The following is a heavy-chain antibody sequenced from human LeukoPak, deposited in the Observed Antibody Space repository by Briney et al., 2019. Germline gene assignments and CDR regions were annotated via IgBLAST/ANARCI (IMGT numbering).Heavy chain of an antibody. D-gene: IGHD4/OR15-4a*01. CDR3: VKESGFMVAPNSAFDI. CDR1: GFTFSSYA. V-gene: IGHV3-64D*06. J-gene: IGHJ3*02. CDR2: ISRNGGST. Sequence: PGGSLRLSCSASGFTFSSYAVHWVRQAPGKGLEYVSSISRNGGSTYYADSVKGRFTISRDNSKNTLYLQMSSLRAEDTAVYYCVKESGFMVAPNSAFDIWGQGTMVTVSS.